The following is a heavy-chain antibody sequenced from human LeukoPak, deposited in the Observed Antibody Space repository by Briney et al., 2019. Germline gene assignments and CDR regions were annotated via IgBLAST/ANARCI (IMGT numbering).Heavy chain of an antibody. J-gene: IGHJ4*02. CDR3: AKDSSGHVVVVAATVNFDY. V-gene: IGHV3-23*01. CDR2: ISGSGGST. CDR1: GFTFSSYA. D-gene: IGHD2-15*01. Sequence: GGSLRLSRAASGFTFSSYAMSWVRQAPGKGLEWVSAISGSGGSTCYADSVKGRFTISRDNSKNTLYLQMNSLRAEDTAVYYCAKDSSGHVVVVAATVNFDYWGQGTLVTVSS.